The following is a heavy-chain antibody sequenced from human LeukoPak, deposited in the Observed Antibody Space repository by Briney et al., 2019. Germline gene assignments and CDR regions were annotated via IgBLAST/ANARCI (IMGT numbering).Heavy chain of an antibody. CDR2: IYYTGTT. V-gene: IGHV4-59*01. D-gene: IGHD6-13*01. Sequence: SETLSLTCTISGDSTNTFFWSWIRQPPGKGLEWIGYIYYTGTTNYNPSLKSRVAISVDTSKNQFSLKLTSVTAADTAVYYCARGGSSSSWPFYYWGQGTLVTVSS. J-gene: IGHJ4*02. CDR3: ARGGSSSSWPFYY. CDR1: GDSTNTFF.